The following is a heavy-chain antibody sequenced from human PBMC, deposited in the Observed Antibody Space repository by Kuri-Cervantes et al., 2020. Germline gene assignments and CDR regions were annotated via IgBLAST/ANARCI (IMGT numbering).Heavy chain of an antibody. CDR3: ARDLSEADYGDYREEWFDP. V-gene: IGHV3-21*01. J-gene: IGHJ5*02. Sequence: GESLKISCAASGFTLSSYSMNWVRQAPGKGLEWVSSISSSSSYIYYADSVKGRFTISRDNAKNSLYLQMNSLRAEDTAVYYCARDLSEADYGDYREEWFDPWGQGTLVTVSS. D-gene: IGHD4-17*01. CDR2: ISSSSSYI. CDR1: GFTLSSYS.